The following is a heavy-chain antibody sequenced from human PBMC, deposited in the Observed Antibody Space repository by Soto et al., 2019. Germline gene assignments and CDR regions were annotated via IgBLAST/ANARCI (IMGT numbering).Heavy chain of an antibody. D-gene: IGHD3-22*01. CDR1: GFRFGDYA. Sequence: PGGSLRLSCTASGFRFGDYAMSWVRQAPGKGLEWVGFIRSKAYGGTTEYAASVKGRFTISRDDFKSIAYLQMNSLKTEDTAVYYCTTNYYDSSGYYFFDYWGQGTLVTVS. CDR3: TTNYYDSSGYYFFDY. J-gene: IGHJ4*02. V-gene: IGHV3-49*04. CDR2: IRSKAYGGTT.